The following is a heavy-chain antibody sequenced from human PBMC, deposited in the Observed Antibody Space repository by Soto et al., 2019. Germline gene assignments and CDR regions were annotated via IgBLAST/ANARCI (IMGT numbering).Heavy chain of an antibody. V-gene: IGHV4-59*01. J-gene: IGHJ5*02. D-gene: IGHD6-13*01. CDR2: IYYSGST. Sequence: PSETLSLTCTVSGGSISSYYRSWIRQPPGKGLEWIGYIYYSGSTNYNPSLKSRVTISVDTSKNQFSLKLSSVTAADTAVYYCAREAAAARFDPWGQGTLVTVSS. CDR1: GGSISSYY. CDR3: AREAAAARFDP.